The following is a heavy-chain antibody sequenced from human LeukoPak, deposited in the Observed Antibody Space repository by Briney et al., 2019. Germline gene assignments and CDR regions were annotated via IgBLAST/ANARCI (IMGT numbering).Heavy chain of an antibody. CDR2: IRYDGSNK. V-gene: IGHV3-30*02. J-gene: IGHJ4*02. Sequence: GGSLRLSCAASGFTFSSYGMHWVRQAPGKGLEWVAFIRYDGSNKYYADSVKGRFTISRDNSKNTLYLQMNSLRAEDTAVYYCAKDSGSYPGEGYWYDYWGQGTLVTVSS. D-gene: IGHD1-26*01. CDR3: AKDSGSYPGEGYWYDY. CDR1: GFTFSSYG.